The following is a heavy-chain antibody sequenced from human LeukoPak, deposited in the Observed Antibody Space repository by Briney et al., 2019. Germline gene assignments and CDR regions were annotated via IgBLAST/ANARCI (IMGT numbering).Heavy chain of an antibody. J-gene: IGHJ4*02. V-gene: IGHV3-21*01. Sequence: GGSLRLSCAASGFTFSSYSMNWVRQAPGKGLEWVSSISSSSSCIYYADSVKGRFTISRDNAKNSLYLQMNSLRAEDTAVYYCARVLDYYYDSSGLMDYWGQGTLVTVSS. D-gene: IGHD3-22*01. CDR2: ISSSSSCI. CDR1: GFTFSSYS. CDR3: ARVLDYYYDSSGLMDY.